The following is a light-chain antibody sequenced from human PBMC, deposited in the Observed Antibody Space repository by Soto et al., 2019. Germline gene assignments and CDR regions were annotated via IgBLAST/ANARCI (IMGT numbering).Light chain of an antibody. CDR3: QQYGSLSWT. J-gene: IGKJ1*01. Sequence: EIVLTQSPATLSLSPGERATLSCRASQSVTSDYLAWYQQKPGQAPRLLIHGASSRATGIPDRFSGSGSGTDFTLTISRLEPEDFAVYYCQQYGSLSWTFGQGTKVDI. V-gene: IGKV3-20*01. CDR1: QSVTSDY. CDR2: GAS.